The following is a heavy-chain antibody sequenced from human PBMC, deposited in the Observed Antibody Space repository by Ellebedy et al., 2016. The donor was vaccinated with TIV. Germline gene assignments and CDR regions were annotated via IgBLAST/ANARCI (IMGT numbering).Heavy chain of an antibody. CDR2: IYYSGST. CDR1: GGSISSYY. Sequence: SETLSLTCTVSGGSISSYYWSWIRQPPGKGLEWIGYIYYSGSTYYNPSLKSRVTISVDTSKNQFSLKLSSVTAADTAVYYCASSTCGGDCYSGLWGQGTLVTVSS. V-gene: IGHV4-59*06. D-gene: IGHD2-21*02. CDR3: ASSTCGGDCYSGL. J-gene: IGHJ4*02.